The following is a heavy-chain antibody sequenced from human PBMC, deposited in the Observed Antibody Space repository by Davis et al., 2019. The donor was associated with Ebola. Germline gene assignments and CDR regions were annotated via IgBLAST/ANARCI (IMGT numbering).Heavy chain of an antibody. Sequence: AASVPVSCKASGYTFTSYAMHWVRQAPRQRLEWMGWINAGNGNTKYSQKFQGRVTITRDTSASTAYLELSSLRSEDTAVYYCAREGGYSSSWYGGAFDIWGQGTMVTVSS. CDR2: INAGNGNT. V-gene: IGHV1-3*01. J-gene: IGHJ3*02. CDR3: AREGGYSSSWYGGAFDI. D-gene: IGHD6-13*01. CDR1: GYTFTSYA.